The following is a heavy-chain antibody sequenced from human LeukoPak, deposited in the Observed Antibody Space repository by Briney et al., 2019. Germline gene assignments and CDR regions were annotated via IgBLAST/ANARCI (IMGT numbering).Heavy chain of an antibody. D-gene: IGHD5-24*01. CDR2: ISSSSSYI. J-gene: IGHJ4*02. V-gene: IGHV3-21*01. CDR3: ARGRDGYNDYFDY. CDR1: GFSFSSYS. Sequence: GGSLRLSCAASGFSFSSYSMNWVRRAPGKGLEWVSSISSSSSYIYYADSVKGRFTISRDNAKNSLYLQMNSLRAEDTAVYYCARGRDGYNDYFDYWGQGTLVTVSS.